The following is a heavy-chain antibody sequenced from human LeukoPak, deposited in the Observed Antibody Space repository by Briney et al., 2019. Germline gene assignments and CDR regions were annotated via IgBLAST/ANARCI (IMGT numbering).Heavy chain of an antibody. CDR1: GGTFSSYA. Sequence: SVKVSCKASGGTFSSYAISWVRQAPGQGLEWMGRIIPIFGTANYAQKFQGRVTITTDESTSTAYMELSSLRSEDTAVYYCAREYSSSSEPFDYWGQGTPVTVSS. CDR3: AREYSSSSEPFDY. CDR2: IIPIFGTA. V-gene: IGHV1-69*05. J-gene: IGHJ4*02. D-gene: IGHD6-6*01.